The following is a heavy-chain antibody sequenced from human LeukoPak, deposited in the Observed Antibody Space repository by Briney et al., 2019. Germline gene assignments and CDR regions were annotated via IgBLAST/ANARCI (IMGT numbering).Heavy chain of an antibody. Sequence: GASVKVPCKAFGGTFSSYAISWVRQAPGQGLEWMGGIIPIFGTANYAQKFQGRVTITTDESTSTAYMELSSLRSEDTAVYYCARDKTGYSSSSFDYYYYYMDVWGKGTTVTVSS. D-gene: IGHD6-6*01. CDR1: GGTFSSYA. V-gene: IGHV1-69*05. CDR3: ARDKTGYSSSSFDYYYYYMDV. J-gene: IGHJ6*03. CDR2: IIPIFGTA.